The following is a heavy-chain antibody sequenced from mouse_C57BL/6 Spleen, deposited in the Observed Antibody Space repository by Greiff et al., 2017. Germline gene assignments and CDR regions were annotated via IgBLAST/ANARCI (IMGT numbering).Heavy chain of an antibody. Sequence: EVMLVESGGDLVKPGGSLKLSCAASGFTFSSYGMSWVRQTPDKRLEWVATISSGGSYTYYPDSVKGRFTISRDNAKNTLYLQMSSLKSEDTAMYYCARHDTTVVAHYAMDYWGQGTSVTVSS. V-gene: IGHV5-6*01. D-gene: IGHD1-1*01. J-gene: IGHJ4*01. CDR1: GFTFSSYG. CDR2: ISSGGSYT. CDR3: ARHDTTVVAHYAMDY.